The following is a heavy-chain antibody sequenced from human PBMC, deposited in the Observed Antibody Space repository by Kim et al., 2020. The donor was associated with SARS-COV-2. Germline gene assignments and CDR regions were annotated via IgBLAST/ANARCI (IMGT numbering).Heavy chain of an antibody. V-gene: IGHV3-48*02. Sequence: YHADSVKRRFTTSRDKTKNSLYLQMSSLGDEDAALYYCVSGRWGGSFDRWGQGTMVTVSS. J-gene: IGHJ3*02. CDR3: VSGRWGGSFDR. D-gene: IGHD3-16*01.